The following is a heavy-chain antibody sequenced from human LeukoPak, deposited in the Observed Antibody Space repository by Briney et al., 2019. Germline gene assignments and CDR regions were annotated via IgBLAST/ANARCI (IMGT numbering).Heavy chain of an antibody. D-gene: IGHD1-26*01. CDR3: ARGRGGSYYIDFDY. Sequence: SETLSLTCTVSGGSISSSSYYWGWIRQPPGKGLEWIGSIYYSGSTNYNPSLKSRVTISVDTSKNQFSLKLSSVTAADTAVYYCARGRGGSYYIDFDYWGQGTLVTVSS. CDR2: IYYSGST. CDR1: GGSISSSSYY. V-gene: IGHV4-39*07. J-gene: IGHJ4*02.